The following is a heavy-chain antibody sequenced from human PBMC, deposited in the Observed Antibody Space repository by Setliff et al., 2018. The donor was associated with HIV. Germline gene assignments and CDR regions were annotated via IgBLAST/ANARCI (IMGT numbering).Heavy chain of an antibody. CDR2: IFPSDSDI. Sequence: GESLKISCKGSEYSFTNNWIGWVRQMPGKGLEWMGIIFPSDSDIKYSPSFQGQVTISADTSINTAYLQWSSLKASDTATYYCARRGHTTGVYLFDYWGQGTPVTVSS. D-gene: IGHD1-1*01. CDR1: EYSFTNNW. V-gene: IGHV5-51*01. J-gene: IGHJ4*02. CDR3: ARRGHTTGVYLFDY.